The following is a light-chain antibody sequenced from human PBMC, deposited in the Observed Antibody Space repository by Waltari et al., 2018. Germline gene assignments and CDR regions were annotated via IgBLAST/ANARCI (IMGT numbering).Light chain of an antibody. CDR1: KLGERS. V-gene: IGLV3-1*01. CDR2: EDV. J-gene: IGLJ2*01. Sequence: SYELTQPPSVSVSPGQTASIICSGDKLGERSASWYQQKAGQSPMLVIFEDVKRPSGIPERFSGSNSGNTATLTISGTQAMDEADYYCQVWDSSTDVVGGGTKLTVL. CDR3: QVWDSSTDV.